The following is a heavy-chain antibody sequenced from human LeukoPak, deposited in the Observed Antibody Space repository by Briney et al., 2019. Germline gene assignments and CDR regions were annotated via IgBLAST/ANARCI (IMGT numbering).Heavy chain of an antibody. CDR3: ANLYGDSGLDY. CDR2: ISGDGGST. D-gene: IGHD4-17*01. J-gene: IGHJ4*02. CDR1: GFTFDDYA. Sequence: GVSLRLSCAASGFTFDDYAMHWVRQAPGKGLEWVSLISGDGGSTYYADSVRGRFTISRDNSKNSLYLQMDSLRAEYTALYYCANLYGDSGLDYWGQGTLVTVSS. V-gene: IGHV3-43*02.